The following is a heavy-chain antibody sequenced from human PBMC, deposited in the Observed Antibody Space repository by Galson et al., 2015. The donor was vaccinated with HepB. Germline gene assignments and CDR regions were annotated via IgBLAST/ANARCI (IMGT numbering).Heavy chain of an antibody. J-gene: IGHJ4*02. D-gene: IGHD3-3*01. CDR1: GYTFHTYI. CDR3: ARGGAMARSHYTESFDY. Sequence: SVKVSCKASGYTFHTYIINWVRQAPGQGLEWMGWINPYNGKSNCPQKLQGRVSMTTDSSTSTAYMDLRGLRSGDTAVYYWARGGAMARSHYTESFDYWGQGTLATVSS. CDR2: INPYNGKS. V-gene: IGHV1-18*04.